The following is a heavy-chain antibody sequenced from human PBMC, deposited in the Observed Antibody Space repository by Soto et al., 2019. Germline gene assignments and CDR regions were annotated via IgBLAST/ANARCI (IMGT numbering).Heavy chain of an antibody. Sequence: QVQLQESGPGLVKPSGTLSLTCAVSSGSISSSNWWSWVRQSPGKGLEWIGEIYHRGSTNYNPSLKSRITISVDKSKNHFSLKLSSVTAADTAVYYCARISPGAAAAFDYWGQGTLVNVSS. CDR2: IYHRGST. J-gene: IGHJ4*02. D-gene: IGHD6-13*01. V-gene: IGHV4-4*02. CDR1: SGSISSSNW. CDR3: ARISPGAAAAFDY.